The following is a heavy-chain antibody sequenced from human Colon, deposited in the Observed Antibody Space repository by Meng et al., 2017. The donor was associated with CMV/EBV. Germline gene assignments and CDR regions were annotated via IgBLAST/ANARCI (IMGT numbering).Heavy chain of an antibody. CDR3: TTLLRGF. V-gene: IGHV3-15*01. D-gene: IGHD2-15*01. CDR1: GFTFTNAA. CDR2: IKSKIDGGKI. J-gene: IGHJ4*02. Sequence: EVHLVESGEGLVKPGGSLRLSCAASGFTFTNAAMTWVRQASGKGLEWIGRIKSKIDGGKIDYAAPVRGRFAISRDDSKATVYLQIDTLEIEDTGMYYCTTLLRGFWGQGTLVTVSS.